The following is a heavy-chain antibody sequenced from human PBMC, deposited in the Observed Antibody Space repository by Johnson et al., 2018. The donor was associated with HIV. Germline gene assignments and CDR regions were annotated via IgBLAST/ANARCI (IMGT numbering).Heavy chain of an antibody. CDR1: GFTFRTYW. CDR3: AKDLGSGDDAVDI. V-gene: IGHV3-30*18. Sequence: QVLLVESGGGVVQPGRSLRLSCAASGFTFRTYWMHWVRQAPGKGLVWVSRINGDGSNKYYADSVKGRFTISRDNSKNTLYLQMTSLRAEDTAVYYCAKDLGSGDDAVDIWGEGTMVTVSS. J-gene: IGHJ3*02. D-gene: IGHD1-26*01. CDR2: INGDGSNK.